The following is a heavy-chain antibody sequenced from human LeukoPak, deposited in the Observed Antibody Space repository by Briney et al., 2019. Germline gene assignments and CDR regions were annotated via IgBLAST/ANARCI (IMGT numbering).Heavy chain of an antibody. V-gene: IGHV4-39*01. CDR2: IYYSGST. Sequence: SETLSLTCTVSGASFSSSTYYWGWIRQPPGRGLEWIGSIYYSGSTYYNPSLKSRVTMSVDTSKNQFSLKLSSVTAADTAVYYCARHAGGISATGTRPFDYWGQGTLVTVSS. D-gene: IGHD6-13*01. CDR3: ARHAGGISATGTRPFDY. J-gene: IGHJ4*02. CDR1: GASFSSSTYY.